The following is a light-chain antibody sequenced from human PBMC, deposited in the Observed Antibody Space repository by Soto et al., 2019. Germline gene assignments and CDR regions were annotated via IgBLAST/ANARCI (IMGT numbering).Light chain of an antibody. CDR3: GTWDSSLSAGV. J-gene: IGLJ3*02. CDR1: NSNIGNNY. Sequence: QSVLTHPPSVSAAPGQKVTISCSGSNSNIGNNYVSWYQQLPGTAPKLLIYENNKRPSGIPDRFSGSKSGTSATLGITGLQTGDEADYYCGTWDSSLSAGVFGGGTKVTVL. V-gene: IGLV1-51*02. CDR2: ENN.